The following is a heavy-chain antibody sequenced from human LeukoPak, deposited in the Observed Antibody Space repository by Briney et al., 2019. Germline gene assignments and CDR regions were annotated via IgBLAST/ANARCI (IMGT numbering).Heavy chain of an antibody. Sequence: SETLSLTCTVSGGSISSYYWSWIRQPPGKGLEWIGYIYYSGSTNYNPSLKSRVTISVDTSKNQFSLKLSSVTAADTAVYYCARGSDWRDYYDSRGDYWGQGTLVTVSS. CDR3: ARGSDWRDYYDSRGDY. J-gene: IGHJ4*02. V-gene: IGHV4-59*01. CDR1: GGSISSYY. CDR2: IYYSGST. D-gene: IGHD3-22*01.